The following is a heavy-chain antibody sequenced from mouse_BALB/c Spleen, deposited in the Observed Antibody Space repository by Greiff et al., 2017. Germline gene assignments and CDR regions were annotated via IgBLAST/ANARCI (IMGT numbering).Heavy chain of an antibody. D-gene: IGHD1-1*01. J-gene: IGHJ4*01. V-gene: IGHV3-2*02. Sequence: EVQLQESGPGLVKPSQSLSLTCTVTGYSITSDYAWNWIRQFPGNKLEWMGYISYSGSTSYNPSLKSRISITRDTSKNQFFLQLNSVTTEDTATYYCASRHYYGSSDYAMDYWGQGTSVTVSS. CDR3: ASRHYYGSSDYAMDY. CDR1: GYSITSDYA. CDR2: ISYSGST.